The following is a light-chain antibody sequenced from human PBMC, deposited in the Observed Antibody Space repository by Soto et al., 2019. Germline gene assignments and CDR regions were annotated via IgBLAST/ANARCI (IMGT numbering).Light chain of an antibody. CDR2: GAS. V-gene: IGKV3D-20*01. CDR1: ERVSSSY. J-gene: IGKJ1*01. Sequence: EIVMTQSPATLSVSPGERATLSCRASERVSSSYVAWYQMKAGLAPRLLIYGASTRATSIPARFSGSGSGTDFTLTISRLEPEDFAVYYCQQYGSSGTFGQGTKVDIK. CDR3: QQYGSSGT.